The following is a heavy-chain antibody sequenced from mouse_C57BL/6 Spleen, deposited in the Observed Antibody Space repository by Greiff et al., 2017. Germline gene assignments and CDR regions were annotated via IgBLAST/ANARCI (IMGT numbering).Heavy chain of an antibody. CDR3: ARRGTGDAMDY. V-gene: IGHV1-69*01. D-gene: IGHD4-1*01. CDR2: IDPSDSYT. CDR1: GYTFTSYW. Sequence: VQLQQSGAELVMPGASVKLSCKASGYTFTSYWMHWVKQRPGQGLEWIGEIDPSDSYTNYNQKFKGKSTLTVDKSSSTAYMQLSSLTSEDSAVYYCARRGTGDAMDYWGQGTSVTVSS. J-gene: IGHJ4*01.